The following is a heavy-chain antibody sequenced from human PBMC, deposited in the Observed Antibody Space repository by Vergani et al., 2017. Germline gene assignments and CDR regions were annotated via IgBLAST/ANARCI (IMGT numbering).Heavy chain of an antibody. CDR2: IYYSGST. D-gene: IGHD2-2*01. CDR1: GGSISSYY. Sequence: QVQLQESGPGLVKPSETLSLTCTVSGGSISSYYWSWIRQPPGKGLEWIGHIYYSGSTNYTPSLKSGVTISVDTSKNQFSLKLSSVTASDTAVYYCARTRGTIVVVPAAIFNYYYYMDVWGKGTTVTVSS. J-gene: IGHJ6*03. V-gene: IGHV4-59*01. CDR3: ARTRGTIVVVPAAIFNYYYYMDV.